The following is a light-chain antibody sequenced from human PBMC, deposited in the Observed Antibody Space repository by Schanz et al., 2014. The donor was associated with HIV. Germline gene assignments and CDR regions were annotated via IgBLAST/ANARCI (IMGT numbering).Light chain of an antibody. J-gene: IGLJ2*01. Sequence: QSALTQPTSVSGSPGQSVTISCTGTSSDVGGYNYVSWYQQHPGKAPKVLIYDVNNRPSGVPDRFSGSKSGNTASLTVSGLQADDEADYYCSSYVDTYSVIFGGGTKLTVL. V-gene: IGLV2-8*01. CDR2: DVN. CDR3: SSYVDTYSVI. CDR1: SSDVGGYNY.